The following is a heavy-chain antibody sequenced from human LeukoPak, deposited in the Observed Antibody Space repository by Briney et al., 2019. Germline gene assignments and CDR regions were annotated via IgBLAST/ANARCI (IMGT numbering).Heavy chain of an antibody. CDR2: IIPILGIA. Sequence: ASVKVSYKASGGTFSSYAISWVRQAPGQGLEWMGRIIPILGIANYAQKFQGRVTITADKSTSTAYMELSSLRSEDTAVYYCAMADTVTKDYYYYGMDVWGQGTTVTVSS. J-gene: IGHJ6*02. CDR1: GGTFSSYA. D-gene: IGHD4-17*01. V-gene: IGHV1-69*04. CDR3: AMADTVTKDYYYYGMDV.